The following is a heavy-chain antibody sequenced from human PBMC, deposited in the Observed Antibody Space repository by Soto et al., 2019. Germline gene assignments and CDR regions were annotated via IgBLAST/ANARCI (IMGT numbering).Heavy chain of an antibody. J-gene: IGHJ3*02. CDR3: ANAEATITVDI. D-gene: IGHD5-12*01. V-gene: IGHV3-23*01. CDR2: ISGSGGST. CDR1: GFTFSSYA. Sequence: GGSLRLSCAASGFTFSSYAMSWVRQARGKGLEWVSAISGSGGSTYYADSVKGRFTISTDNSKNTLYLQMNSLRAENTAVSYWANAEATITVDIWGQVTMVTVSS.